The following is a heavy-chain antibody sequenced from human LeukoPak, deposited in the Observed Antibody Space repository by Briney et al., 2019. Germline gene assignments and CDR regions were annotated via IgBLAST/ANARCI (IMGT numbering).Heavy chain of an antibody. J-gene: IGHJ4*02. CDR2: MHYSGNT. V-gene: IGHV4-39*01. D-gene: IGHD3-16*02. Sequence: PSETLSLTCTVSGGSISSSNYYWGWIRQPPGKGLEWIGSMHYSGNTDYNPSLKSRVTISVDTSKNQFSLKLSSVTAADTAVYYCARTLGWASSRYPFDGWGQGTLVTVSS. CDR1: GGSISSSNYY. CDR3: ARTLGWASSRYPFDG.